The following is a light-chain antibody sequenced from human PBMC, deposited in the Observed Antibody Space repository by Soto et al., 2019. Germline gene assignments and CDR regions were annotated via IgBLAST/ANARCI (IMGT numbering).Light chain of an antibody. J-gene: IGLJ1*01. CDR3: SSYTGSSTLYV. Sequence: QSVLTQPASVSGSPGQSITISCTGTSSDVGGYNYVSWYQQHPGKVPKLMIYDVSNRPSGVSNRFSGSKSGNTASLTISGLQAEDEADYYCSSYTGSSTLYVFGSGTKVTDL. V-gene: IGLV2-14*03. CDR2: DVS. CDR1: SSDVGGYNY.